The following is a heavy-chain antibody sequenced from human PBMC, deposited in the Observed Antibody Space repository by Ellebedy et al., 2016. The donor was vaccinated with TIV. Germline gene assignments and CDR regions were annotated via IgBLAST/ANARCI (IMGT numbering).Heavy chain of an antibody. CDR2: IYYSGST. CDR1: GGSISTKSYY. CDR3: ARHGQFDY. V-gene: IGHV4-39*01. Sequence: SETLSLXCSVSGGSISTKSYYWGWLRQPPGKGLEWIGAIYYSGSTYYNQSLKSRVTLSVDTSKNQFSLKLSSVTAADTAVYYCARHGQFDYWGQGTLVTVSS. J-gene: IGHJ4*02.